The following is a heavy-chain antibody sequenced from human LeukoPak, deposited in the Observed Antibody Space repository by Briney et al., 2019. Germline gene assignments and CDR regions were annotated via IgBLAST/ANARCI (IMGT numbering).Heavy chain of an antibody. CDR2: IYYSGST. Sequence: PSETLSLTCSVSGDSITRYYWSWIRQPLGKGLEWIGYIYYSGSTNYNPSLKSRVTISVDTSKNQFSLKLSSVTAADTAVYYCARVTVTIFGVVVYDYWGQGTLVTVSS. CDR1: GDSITRYY. CDR3: ARVTVTIFGVVVYDY. J-gene: IGHJ4*02. V-gene: IGHV4-59*01. D-gene: IGHD3-3*01.